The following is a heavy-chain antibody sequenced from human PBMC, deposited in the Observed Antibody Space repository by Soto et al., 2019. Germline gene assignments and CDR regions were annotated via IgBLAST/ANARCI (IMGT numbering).Heavy chain of an antibody. CDR1: GFTFSSYA. Sequence: PGGSLRLSCAASGFTFSSYAMHWVRQAPGKGLEWVAVISYDGSNKYYADSVKGRFTISRDNSKNTLYLQMNSLRAEDTAVYYCASSEYGSGSPPHDYWGQGTLVTVSS. D-gene: IGHD3-10*01. J-gene: IGHJ4*02. V-gene: IGHV3-30-3*01. CDR2: ISYDGSNK. CDR3: ASSEYGSGSPPHDY.